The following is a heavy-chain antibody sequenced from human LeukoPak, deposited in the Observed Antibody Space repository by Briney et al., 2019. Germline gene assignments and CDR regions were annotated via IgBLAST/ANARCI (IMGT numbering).Heavy chain of an antibody. CDR2: ISGSGGST. Sequence: PGGSLRLSCAASGFTFSSYAMSWVRQAPGKGLEWVSAISGSGGSTYYADSVKGRFTISRDNSKNTLYLQMNSLRAEDTAVYYCAKDRKRVRYFDWPYYYYGMDVWGQGTTVTVSS. CDR1: GFTFSSYA. D-gene: IGHD3-9*01. CDR3: AKDRKRVRYFDWPYYYYGMDV. V-gene: IGHV3-23*01. J-gene: IGHJ6*02.